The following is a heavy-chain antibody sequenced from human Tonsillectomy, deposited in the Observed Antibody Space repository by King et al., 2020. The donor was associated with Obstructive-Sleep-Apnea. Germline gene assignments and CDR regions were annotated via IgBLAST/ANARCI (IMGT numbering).Heavy chain of an antibody. D-gene: IGHD6-19*01. CDR3: ARDFSGPFDY. V-gene: IGHV3-7*03. CDR1: VFTFTSYW. CDR2: IKQDGVVK. J-gene: IGHJ4*02. Sequence: EVQLVESGGGLVQPGGSLRLSCAASVFTFTSYWVSWVRQAPGKGLEWVANIKQDGVVKYYVDSVKGRFIIFRDNAKNSLYLQMNSLRAEDTAVYHCARDFSGPFDYWGQGTLVTVSS.